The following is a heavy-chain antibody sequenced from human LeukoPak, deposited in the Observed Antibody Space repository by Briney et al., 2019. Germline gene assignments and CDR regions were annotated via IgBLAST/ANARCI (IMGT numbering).Heavy chain of an antibody. Sequence: GESLKISCKGSGYSFTSYWIGWVRQMPGKGLVWMGIIYPGDSDTRYSPSFQGQVTISADKSISTAYLQWSSLKASDTAMYYCARHQDDILTGYADAFDIWGQGTMVTVSS. J-gene: IGHJ3*02. D-gene: IGHD3-9*01. CDR2: IYPGDSDT. CDR3: ARHQDDILTGYADAFDI. CDR1: GYSFTSYW. V-gene: IGHV5-51*01.